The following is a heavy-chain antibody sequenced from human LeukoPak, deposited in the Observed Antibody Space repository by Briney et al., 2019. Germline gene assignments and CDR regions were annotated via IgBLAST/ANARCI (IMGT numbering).Heavy chain of an antibody. J-gene: IGHJ5*02. CDR2: IYHSGST. Sequence: PSETLSLTCAVPGGSISSGGYSWSCIRQPPGKGLEWIGYIYHSGSTYYNPSLKSRVTISVDRSKNQFPLKLSSVTAADTAVYYCARVGDYYDSSGYNDWFDPWGRGTLVTVSS. V-gene: IGHV4-30-2*01. D-gene: IGHD3-22*01. CDR1: GGSISSGGYS. CDR3: ARVGDYYDSSGYNDWFDP.